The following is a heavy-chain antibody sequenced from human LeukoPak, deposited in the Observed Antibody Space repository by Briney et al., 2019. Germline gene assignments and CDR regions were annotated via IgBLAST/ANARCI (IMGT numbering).Heavy chain of an antibody. V-gene: IGHV3-21*01. Sequence: GGSLRLSCAASGFTFGAYTMNWVRKAPGKGLEWVTCIFSRSESILYADSVKGRFTISRDNAKNSLYLQMDSLRAEDTAVYYCARDFLHSSTSRPFDYWGQGTLVTVSS. J-gene: IGHJ4*02. CDR3: ARDFLHSSTSRPFDY. CDR1: GFTFGAYT. D-gene: IGHD2-2*01. CDR2: IFSRSESI.